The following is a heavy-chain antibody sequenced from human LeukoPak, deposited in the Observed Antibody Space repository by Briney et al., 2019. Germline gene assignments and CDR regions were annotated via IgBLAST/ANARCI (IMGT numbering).Heavy chain of an antibody. CDR1: X. J-gene: IGHJ4*02. CDR3: ASGDIVGATLDY. Sequence: XWSWIRXPAGKGLEWIGRIYTSGSTNYNPSLKSRVTMSVDTSKNQFSLKLSSVTAADTAVYYCASGDIVGATLDYWGQGTLVTVFS. D-gene: IGHD1-26*01. CDR2: IYTSGST. V-gene: IGHV4-4*07.